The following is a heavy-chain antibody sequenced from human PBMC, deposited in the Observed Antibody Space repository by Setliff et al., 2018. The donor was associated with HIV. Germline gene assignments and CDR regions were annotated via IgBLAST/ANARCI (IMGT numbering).Heavy chain of an antibody. CDR1: GYTFTSYY. J-gene: IGHJ4*02. Sequence: GASVKVSCKASGYTFTSYYIHWVRQAPGQGLEWMGIINPTGGSTSYPQKFQGRGTMTRDTATSIVYMELSSLRSEDTAVYYCARDMQQQLVGSFEIYLAPGNIDYCGQGTLVTVSS. CDR2: INPTGGST. V-gene: IGHV1-46*01. CDR3: ARDMQQQLVGSFEIYLAPGNIDY. D-gene: IGHD6-13*01.